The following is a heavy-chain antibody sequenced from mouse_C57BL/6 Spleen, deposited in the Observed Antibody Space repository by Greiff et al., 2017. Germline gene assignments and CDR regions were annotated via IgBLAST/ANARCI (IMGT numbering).Heavy chain of an antibody. D-gene: IGHD1-1*01. J-gene: IGHJ1*03. CDR1: GYTFTSYW. V-gene: IGHV1-72*01. CDR2: IDPNSGGT. Sequence: VQLQQPGAELVKPGASVKLSCKASGYTFTSYWMHWVKQRPGRGLEWIGRIDPNSGGTKYNEKFKSKATLTVDKPSSTAYMQLSSLTSEDSAVYYCALITTVVSPDWCFDVWGTGTTVTVSS. CDR3: ALITTVVSPDWCFDV.